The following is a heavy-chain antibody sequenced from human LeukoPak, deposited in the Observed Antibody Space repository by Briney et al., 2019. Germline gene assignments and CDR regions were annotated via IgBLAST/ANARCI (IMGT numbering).Heavy chain of an antibody. V-gene: IGHV3-23*01. Sequence: PGGSLRLSCAASGFTFSSYAMSWVRQAPGKGLEWVSAVSGSGDGTYYADSVKGRFTISRDNSKNTLYLQMNSLRAEDTAVYYCAKSLITMVRGDFDYWGQGTLGTVSS. D-gene: IGHD3-10*01. CDR2: VSGSGDGT. J-gene: IGHJ4*02. CDR3: AKSLITMVRGDFDY. CDR1: GFTFSSYA.